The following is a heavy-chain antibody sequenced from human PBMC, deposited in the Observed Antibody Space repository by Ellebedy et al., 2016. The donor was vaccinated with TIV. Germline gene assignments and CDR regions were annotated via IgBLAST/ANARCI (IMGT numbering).Heavy chain of an antibody. D-gene: IGHD1-1*01. Sequence: GESLKISCKGSGYSFTSYWIGWVRQMPGKGLEWMGIIYPGDSDTRYSPSFQGQVTISADKSSSTAYLQWNSLKASDTAMFYCARPSDWNDGYFHYWGQGTLVTVSS. CDR3: ARPSDWNDGYFHY. CDR2: IYPGDSDT. J-gene: IGHJ4*02. CDR1: GYSFTSYW. V-gene: IGHV5-51*01.